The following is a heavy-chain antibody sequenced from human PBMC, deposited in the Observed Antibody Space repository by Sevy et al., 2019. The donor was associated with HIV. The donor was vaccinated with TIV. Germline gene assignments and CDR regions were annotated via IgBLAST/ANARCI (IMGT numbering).Heavy chain of an antibody. J-gene: IGHJ4*02. Sequence: LSLTCAASGFTFAKYSMSWVRQAPGKGLEWVSTFSFGCGRINYADSVKGRFTISRDDSKKTRFLQMNSLRAEDTATYFCAREGCTQPHDYWGQGTLVTVSS. CDR1: GFTFAKYS. CDR2: FSFGCGRI. V-gene: IGHV3-23*01. D-gene: IGHD2-8*01. CDR3: AREGCTQPHDY.